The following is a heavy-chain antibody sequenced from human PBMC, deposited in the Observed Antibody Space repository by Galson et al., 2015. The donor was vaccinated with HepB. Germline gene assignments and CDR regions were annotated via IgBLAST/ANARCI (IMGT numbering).Heavy chain of an antibody. V-gene: IGHV3-21*01. J-gene: IGHJ6*02. CDR3: ARGYCSSTSCYTV. Sequence: SLRLSCAASGFTFSSYSMNWVRQAPGKGLEWVSSISSSSSYIYYADSVKGRFTISRDNAKNSLYLQMNSLRAEDTAVYYCARGYCSSTSCYTVWGQGTTVTVSS. D-gene: IGHD2-2*01. CDR1: GFTFSSYS. CDR2: ISSSSSYI.